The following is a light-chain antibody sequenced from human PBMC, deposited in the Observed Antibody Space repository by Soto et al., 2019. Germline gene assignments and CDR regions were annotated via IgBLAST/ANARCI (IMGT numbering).Light chain of an antibody. J-gene: IGKJ4*01. CDR1: QSVNNNY. Sequence: EIVLAQSPGTLSLSPGDRATLSCEASQSVNNNYLAWYQHKPGQAPRLLIYGASSRATGIPDRFSGGGSGTDFTLTIRRLEPEDFAVYYCQQYDTSLPYTFGGGTKVDIK. CDR3: QQYDTSLPYT. CDR2: GAS. V-gene: IGKV3-20*01.